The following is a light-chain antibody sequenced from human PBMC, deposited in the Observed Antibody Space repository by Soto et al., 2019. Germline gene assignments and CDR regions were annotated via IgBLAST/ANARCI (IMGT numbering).Light chain of an antibody. CDR2: GAS. Sequence: EIVLTQSPATLSLSPGERATLSCRASQSVSRSYLAWYQQKSGQAPRLLIYGASTRATGIPARFSGSGSGTDFTLTINLQSEDFAVYYCQQYNNWPLTFGQGTKVDIK. V-gene: IGKV3D-7*01. J-gene: IGKJ1*01. CDR3: QQYNNWPLT. CDR1: QSVSRSY.